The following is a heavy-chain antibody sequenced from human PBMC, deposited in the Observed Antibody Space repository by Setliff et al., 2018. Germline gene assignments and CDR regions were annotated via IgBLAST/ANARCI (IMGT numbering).Heavy chain of an antibody. CDR3: ARVSIAAPSYYGMDV. J-gene: IGHJ6*02. D-gene: IGHD2-21*01. V-gene: IGHV4-4*07. CDR1: GGSISSYY. CDR2: IYIGGSA. Sequence: SETLSLTCTVSGGSISSYYWSWIRQPAGKGLEWIGHIYIGGSANYNPSLKSRVTISIDKSNNLFSLELTSVTAADSAVYYCARVSIAAPSYYGMDVWGRGTTVTVSS.